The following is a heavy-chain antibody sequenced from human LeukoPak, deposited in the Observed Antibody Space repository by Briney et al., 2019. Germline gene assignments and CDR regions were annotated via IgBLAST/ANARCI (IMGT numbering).Heavy chain of an antibody. CDR2: IYYSGST. Sequence: SETLSLTCTVSGGSISSSSYYWGWIRQPPGKGLEWIGSIYYSGSTYYNPSLKSRVTISVDTSKNQFSLKLSSVTAADTAVYYCARQGGYDDYSGWGQGTLVTVSS. D-gene: IGHD4-17*01. CDR1: GGSISSSSYY. V-gene: IGHV4-39*01. CDR3: ARQGGYDDYSG. J-gene: IGHJ4*02.